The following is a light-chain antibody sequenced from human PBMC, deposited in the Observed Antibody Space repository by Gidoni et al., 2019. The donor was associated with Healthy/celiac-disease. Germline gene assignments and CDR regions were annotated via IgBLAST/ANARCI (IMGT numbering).Light chain of an antibody. J-gene: IGKJ4*01. CDR1: QDISNY. CDR2: DAS. V-gene: IGKV1-33*01. CDR3: QQYDHLPLT. Sequence: DIQMTQSPSSLSASVGDRVTITCQASQDISNYLNLYQQKPGKAPKLLIYDASNLETGGPSRFSGSGSGTDFTFTISSLQPEDIATYYCQQYDHLPLTFGGGTKVEIK.